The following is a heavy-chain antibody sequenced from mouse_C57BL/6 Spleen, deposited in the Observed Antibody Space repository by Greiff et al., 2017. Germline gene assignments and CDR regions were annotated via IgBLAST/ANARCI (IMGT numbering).Heavy chain of an antibody. V-gene: IGHV1-52*01. CDR3: ARGAFSYGYFDY. Sequence: QVQLQQPGAELVRPGSSVKLSCKASGYTFTSYWMHWVKQRPIQGLEWIGNIDPSDSETHYNQKFKDKATLTVDKSSSTAYMQLSSLTSEDSAVYYCARGAFSYGYFDYWGQGTTLTVSS. CDR1: GYTFTSYW. CDR2: IDPSDSET. D-gene: IGHD1-1*01. J-gene: IGHJ2*01.